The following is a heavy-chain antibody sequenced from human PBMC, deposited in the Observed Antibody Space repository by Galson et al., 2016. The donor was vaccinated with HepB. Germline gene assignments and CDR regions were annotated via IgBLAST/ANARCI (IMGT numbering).Heavy chain of an antibody. CDR3: ARAYYDFVYGMDV. D-gene: IGHD3-3*01. Sequence: SLRLSCAASGFSFKNYDMHWVRQTTGKGLEWVSTIDAAGATYYLGSMKGRFAISRENAKNSLYLQMNSLRAEDTAIYYCARAYYDFVYGMDVWGQGTTVTVSS. V-gene: IGHV3-13*01. CDR1: GFSFKNYD. J-gene: IGHJ6*02. CDR2: IDAAGAT.